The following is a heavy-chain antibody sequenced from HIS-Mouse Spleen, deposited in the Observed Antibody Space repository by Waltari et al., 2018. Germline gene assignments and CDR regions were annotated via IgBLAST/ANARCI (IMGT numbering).Heavy chain of an antibody. D-gene: IGHD6-13*01. J-gene: IGHJ2*01. CDR3: AREIPYSSSWYDWYFDL. CDR2: IYYSGST. Sequence: QLQLQESGPGLVKPSETLSLTCTVSGGSISSSSYYWGWIRQPPGKGLDWIGSIYYSGSTYYQPSLKSRVTISVDTSKNQFSLKLSSVTAADTAVYYCAREIPYSSSWYDWYFDLWGRGTLVTVSS. V-gene: IGHV4-39*07. CDR1: GGSISSSSYY.